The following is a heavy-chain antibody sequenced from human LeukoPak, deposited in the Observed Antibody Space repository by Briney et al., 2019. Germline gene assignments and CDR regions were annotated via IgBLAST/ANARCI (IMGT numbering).Heavy chain of an antibody. Sequence: SVKVSCKASGGTFISYAISWVRQAPGQGLEWRGGIIPIFGTANYAQKFQGRVTITADESTSTAYMELSSLRSEDTAVYYCARGLSSGYYYGSFDYWGQGTLVTVSS. D-gene: IGHD3-22*01. CDR3: ARGLSSGYYYGSFDY. V-gene: IGHV1-69*13. J-gene: IGHJ4*02. CDR1: GGTFISYA. CDR2: IIPIFGTA.